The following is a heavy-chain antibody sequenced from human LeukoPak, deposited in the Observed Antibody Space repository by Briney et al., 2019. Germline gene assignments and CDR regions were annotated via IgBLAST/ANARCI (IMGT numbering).Heavy chain of an antibody. J-gene: IGHJ4*02. V-gene: IGHV3-48*04. CDR1: GFTFSSYS. CDR2: ISSSSSTI. Sequence: GGSLRLSCAASGFTFSSYSMNWVRQAPGKGLEWVSYISSSSSTIYYADSVKGRFTISRDNAKNSLYLQMNSLRAEDTAVYYCARAYDFWSGYSDYWGQGTLVTVFS. D-gene: IGHD3-3*01. CDR3: ARAYDFWSGYSDY.